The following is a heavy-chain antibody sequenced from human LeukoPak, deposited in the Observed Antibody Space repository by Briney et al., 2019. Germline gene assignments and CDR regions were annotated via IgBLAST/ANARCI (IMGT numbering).Heavy chain of an antibody. V-gene: IGHV1-2*02. CDR1: GYTFTGYY. D-gene: IGHD6-19*01. Sequence: VASVKVSCKASGYTFTGYYMHWVRQAPGQGLEWMGWINPNSGGTNYAQKFQGRVTMTRDTSISTAYMELSRLRSDDTAVYYCARDSSGWRGHFDYWGQGTLVTVSS. CDR3: ARDSSGWRGHFDY. CDR2: INPNSGGT. J-gene: IGHJ4*02.